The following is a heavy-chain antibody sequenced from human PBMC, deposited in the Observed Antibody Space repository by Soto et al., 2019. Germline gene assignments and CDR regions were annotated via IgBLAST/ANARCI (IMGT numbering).Heavy chain of an antibody. CDR2: INTGNGNT. D-gene: IGHD2-21*01. CDR3: ARGERLYYAYYGMDV. CDR1: GYNFTMYA. Sequence: QVQLVQSGAEVKKPGASVKVSCKASGYNFTMYAMIWVRQAPGQRPEWMGWINTGNGNTKYSPKLKGRVTITRDTSASTGYMEWSSLKSEDTAVYYCARGERLYYAYYGMDVWGQGSTVTVSS. V-gene: IGHV1-3*04. J-gene: IGHJ6*02.